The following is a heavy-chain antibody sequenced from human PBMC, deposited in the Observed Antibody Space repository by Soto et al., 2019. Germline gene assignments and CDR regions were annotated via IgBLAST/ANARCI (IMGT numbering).Heavy chain of an antibody. CDR3: ARGDIAAAGVRYYYYGMDV. Sequence: ASETLSLTCAVYGGSFSGYYWSWISQPPGKGLEWIGEINHSGSTNYNPSLKSRVTISVDTSKNQFSLRLSSVTAADTAVYYCARGDIAAAGVRYYYYGMDVWGQGTTVTVSS. CDR2: INHSGST. J-gene: IGHJ6*02. V-gene: IGHV4-34*01. CDR1: GGSFSGYY. D-gene: IGHD6-13*01.